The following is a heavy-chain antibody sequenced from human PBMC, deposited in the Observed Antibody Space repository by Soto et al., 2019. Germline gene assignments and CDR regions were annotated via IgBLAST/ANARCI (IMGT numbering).Heavy chain of an antibody. CDR1: GFTFSSYS. CDR2: SSSSSTTI. J-gene: IGHJ3*02. CDR3: ARDQGVATTTRTFDI. D-gene: IGHD2-15*01. Sequence: EVQLVESGGGLVQPGGSLRLSCAASGFTFSSYSMNWVRQAPGKGLEWLSYSSSSSTTIDYADSMKGRFTISRDNAKNPLYLQMNSLSVEDTAVYYCARDQGVATTTRTFDIWGQGTMVTVSS. V-gene: IGHV3-48*01.